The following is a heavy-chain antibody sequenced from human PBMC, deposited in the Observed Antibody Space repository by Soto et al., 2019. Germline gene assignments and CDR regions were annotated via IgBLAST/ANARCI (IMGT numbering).Heavy chain of an antibody. CDR3: AKDRPWYYYDSSGSQDY. V-gene: IGHV3-33*03. CDR1: GFPFSSYG. CDR2: IWYDGSNK. Sequence: GGSLRLSCAASGFPFSSYGMHWVRQAPGKGLDWVGVIWYDGSNKDYAESVKGRFTISRDNSKNMLYLQMNSLRADDTAVYYCAKDRPWYYYDSSGSQDYWGQGTLVTVSS. D-gene: IGHD3-22*01. J-gene: IGHJ4*02.